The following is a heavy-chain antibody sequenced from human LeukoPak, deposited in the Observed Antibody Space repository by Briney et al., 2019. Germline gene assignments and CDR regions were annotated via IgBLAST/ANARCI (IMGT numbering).Heavy chain of an antibody. J-gene: IGHJ4*02. CDR1: GGSISSGGYS. CDR3: GRGGIAAAASGIDY. V-gene: IGHV4-30-2*01. CDR2: IYQNGNT. D-gene: IGHD6-13*01. Sequence: SETLSLTCAVSGGSISSGGYSWSWIRQPPGKGLEWIGYIYQNGNTYYNPSLKSRVTISVDRSKNQFSLSLSSVTAADTAVYYCGRGGIAAAASGIDYWGQGTLVAVSS.